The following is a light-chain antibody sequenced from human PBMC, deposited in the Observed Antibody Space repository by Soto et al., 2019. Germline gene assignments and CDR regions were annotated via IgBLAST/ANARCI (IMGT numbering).Light chain of an antibody. CDR1: SIDAGSYHV. Sequence: QSVLTQPASVSGSPGQSIIISCTGTSIDAGSYHVVSWYQQHPGKAPQLIIFEGSRRPSGVSNRFSGSKSGNTASLTISDPQTEDEADYYCCAFAGSDISYVFGSGTKLTVL. J-gene: IGLJ1*01. CDR2: EGS. V-gene: IGLV2-23*01. CDR3: CAFAGSDISYV.